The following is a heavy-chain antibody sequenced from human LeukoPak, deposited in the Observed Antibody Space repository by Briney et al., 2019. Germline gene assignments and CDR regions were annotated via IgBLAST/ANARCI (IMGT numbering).Heavy chain of an antibody. CDR2: IYTSGST. Sequence: SETLSLTCTVSGGSISSYYWSWIRQPPGKGLEWIGYIYTSGSTNYNPSLKSRVTISVDTSKNQFSLKLGSVTAADTAVYYCARQASGSYYFWGDWFDPWGQGTLVTVSS. CDR3: ARQASGSYYFWGDWFDP. D-gene: IGHD3-10*01. V-gene: IGHV4-4*09. CDR1: GGSISSYY. J-gene: IGHJ5*02.